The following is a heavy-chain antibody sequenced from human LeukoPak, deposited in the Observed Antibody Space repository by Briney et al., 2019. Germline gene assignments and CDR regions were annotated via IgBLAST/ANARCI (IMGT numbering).Heavy chain of an antibody. Sequence: GGSLRLSCAASGFTFSTYWMNWVRQAPGKGLEWVSVIYSGGSTYYADSVKGRFTISRDNSKNTLYLQMNSLRAEDTAVYYCARDTGGSGSYIDYWGQGTLVTVSS. D-gene: IGHD3-10*01. CDR1: GFTFSTYW. V-gene: IGHV3-66*01. J-gene: IGHJ4*02. CDR3: ARDTGGSGSYIDY. CDR2: IYSGGST.